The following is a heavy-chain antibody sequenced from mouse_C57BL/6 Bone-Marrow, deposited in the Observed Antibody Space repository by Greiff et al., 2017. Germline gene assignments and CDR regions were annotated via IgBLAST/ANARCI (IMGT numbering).Heavy chain of an antibody. CDR2: IDPSDSYT. CDR3: ARGITTVVDPLFDY. D-gene: IGHD1-1*01. CDR1: GYTFTSYW. V-gene: IGHV1-50*01. J-gene: IGHJ2*01. Sequence: QVQLQQPGAELVKPGASVKLSCKASGYTFTSYWMQWVKQRPGQGLEWIGEIDPSDSYTNYNQKFKGKATLTVDTSSSTAYMQLSSLTSEDSAVYYCARGITTVVDPLFDYWGQGTTPTVSS.